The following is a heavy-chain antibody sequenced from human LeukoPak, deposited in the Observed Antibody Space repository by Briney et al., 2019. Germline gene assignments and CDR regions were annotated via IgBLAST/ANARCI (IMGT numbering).Heavy chain of an antibody. CDR3: ARSILPDY. J-gene: IGHJ4*02. CDR1: GGSFSGYY. CDR2: INHSGST. V-gene: IGHV4-34*01. Sequence: SETLSLTCAVYGGSFSGYYWSWIRQPPGKGLEWIGEINHSGSTNYNPSLKSRVTISVDTSKNQFPLKLSSVTAADTAVYFCARSILPDYWGQGTLVTVSS.